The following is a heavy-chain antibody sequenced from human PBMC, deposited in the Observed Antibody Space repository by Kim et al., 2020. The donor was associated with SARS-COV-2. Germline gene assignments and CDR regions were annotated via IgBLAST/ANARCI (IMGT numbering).Heavy chain of an antibody. CDR1: GYTFTNYF. CDR3: ARGVAITSTPFFFDY. V-gene: IGHV1-46*04. Sequence: ASVKVSCKPSGYTFTNYFLDWVRQAPGQGLEWLGIINPSDGSTKYTQKLQGRVIMTRDTSTSTVYIELSSLRSEDTAVYYCARGVAITSTPFFFDYWGQGTLVTVSS. D-gene: IGHD2-15*01. J-gene: IGHJ4*02. CDR2: INPSDGST.